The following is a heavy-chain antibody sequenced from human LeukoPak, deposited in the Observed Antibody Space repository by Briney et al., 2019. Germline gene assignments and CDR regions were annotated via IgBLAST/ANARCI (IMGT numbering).Heavy chain of an antibody. CDR1: GYTFSTYW. D-gene: IGHD1-26*01. J-gene: IGHJ4*02. CDR2: IYPGDLDI. V-gene: IGHV5-51*01. CDR3: ARRGGSLKYFDY. Sequence: GDSPKISCQGSGYTFSTYWIGWVRQMPGKGLEWMGIIYPGDLDIRYSPSFQGQVTISADKSINTAYLQWASLTASNTGIYYCARRGGSLKYFDYWGQGTLVAVSS.